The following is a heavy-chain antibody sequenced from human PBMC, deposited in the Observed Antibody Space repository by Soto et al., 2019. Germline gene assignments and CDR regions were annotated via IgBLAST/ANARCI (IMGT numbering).Heavy chain of an antibody. D-gene: IGHD3-10*01. CDR1: GGSISSGGYY. CDR3: ARDSVVRGVTGWFDP. Sequence: QVQLQESGPGLVKPSQTLSLTCTVSGGSISSGGYYWSWIRQHPEKGLEWIGYIYYSGSTYYNPSLKSRVTISVDTSKNPFSLKLSSVTAADTAVYYCARDSVVRGVTGWFDPWGQGTLVTVSS. V-gene: IGHV4-31*03. J-gene: IGHJ5*02. CDR2: IYYSGST.